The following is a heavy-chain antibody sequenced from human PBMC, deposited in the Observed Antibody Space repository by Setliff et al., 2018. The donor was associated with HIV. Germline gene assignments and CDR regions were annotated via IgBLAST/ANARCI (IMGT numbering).Heavy chain of an antibody. CDR1: GASIRGHY. CDR2: IYYSGNT. V-gene: IGHV4-59*08. Sequence: SETLSLTCSVSGASIRGHYWSWIRQSPGKGLEWIGNIYYSGNTNYNPSFKSRVTISVDTSKNQFYLRVNSVTAADTAVYYCARSLVPSGYYYGRHAFDIWGQGTVVTVSS. D-gene: IGHD3-22*01. CDR3: ARSLVPSGYYYGRHAFDI. J-gene: IGHJ3*02.